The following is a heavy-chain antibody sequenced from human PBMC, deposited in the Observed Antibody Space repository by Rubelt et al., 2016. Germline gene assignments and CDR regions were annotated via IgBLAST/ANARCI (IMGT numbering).Heavy chain of an antibody. V-gene: IGHV4-34*01. CDR3: ARGRRGSSSWLGRDYYGMDV. J-gene: IGHJ6*02. D-gene: IGHD6-13*01. Sequence: QVQLQQWGAGLLKPSETLSLTCAVYGGSFSGYYWSWIRQPPGKGLEWIGELNHSGSTNYNPSLKSRVTISVDTAKTQFAMKLGSGTAAATAVYYCARGRRGSSSWLGRDYYGMDVWGQGTTVTVSS. CDR1: GGSFSGYY. CDR2: LNHSGST.